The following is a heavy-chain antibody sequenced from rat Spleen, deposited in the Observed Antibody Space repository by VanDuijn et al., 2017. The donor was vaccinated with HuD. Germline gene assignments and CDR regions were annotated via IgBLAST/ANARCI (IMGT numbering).Heavy chain of an antibody. CDR2: IPSGGDT. D-gene: IGHD1-9*01. CDR1: GFSLTSYT. J-gene: IGHJ2*01. V-gene: IGHV2-6*01. Sequence: QVQLKESGPGLVQPSQTLSLTCTVSGFSLTSYTVSWVRQPPGKGLEWIAAIPSGGDTDYNSGFKSRLSISRDTSKSQVFLKMNSLQTEDTATYYCATQGTTGIPFDYWGQGVMVTVSS. CDR3: ATQGTTGIPFDY.